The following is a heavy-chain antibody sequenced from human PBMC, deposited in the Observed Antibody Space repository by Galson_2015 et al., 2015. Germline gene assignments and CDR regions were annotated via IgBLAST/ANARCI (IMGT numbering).Heavy chain of an antibody. CDR3: ARDRSGIVGATSGWFDP. CDR1: GFTVSSSY. J-gene: IGHJ5*02. Sequence: SLRLSCAASGFTVSSSYMSWVRQAPGKGLEWVSVIYSGGSTYYADSVKGRFTISRDNSKNTLYLQMNSLRAEDTAVYYCARDRSGIVGATSGWFDPWGQGTLVTVSS. D-gene: IGHD1-26*01. V-gene: IGHV3-53*01. CDR2: IYSGGST.